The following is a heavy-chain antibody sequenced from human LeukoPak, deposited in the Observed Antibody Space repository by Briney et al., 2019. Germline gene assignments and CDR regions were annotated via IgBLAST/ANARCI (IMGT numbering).Heavy chain of an antibody. CDR1: GYTFTSYG. Sequence: SVKVSCKASGYTFTSYGISWVRQAPGQGLEWMGGIIPIFGTPNYAQKFQGRVTITADEPTSTAYMELSSLRSEDTAVYYCARAPRYYDSSGYYYYYYYYMDVWGKGTTVTVSS. CDR3: ARAPRYYDSSGYYYYYYYYMDV. CDR2: IIPIFGTP. V-gene: IGHV1-69*13. D-gene: IGHD3-22*01. J-gene: IGHJ6*03.